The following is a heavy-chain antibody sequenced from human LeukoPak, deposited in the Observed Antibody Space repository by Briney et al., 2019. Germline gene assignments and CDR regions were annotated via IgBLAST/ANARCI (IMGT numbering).Heavy chain of an antibody. CDR3: ASPLHLP. V-gene: IGHV3-21*01. J-gene: IGHJ5*02. CDR2: ISSSSSYI. D-gene: IGHD4-11*01. CDR1: GFTISSYS. Sequence: GGTLRLSCAASGFTISSYSMNWVRQPPGKGLEWVSYISSSSSYIYYADPMKGRFTISRDNAKNWLYLQMDSLRDDDTAVYSCASPLHLPWGQGTLVTVSS.